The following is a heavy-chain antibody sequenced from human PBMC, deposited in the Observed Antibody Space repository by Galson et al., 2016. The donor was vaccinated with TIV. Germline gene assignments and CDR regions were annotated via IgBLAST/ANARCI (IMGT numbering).Heavy chain of an antibody. J-gene: IGHJ4*02. V-gene: IGHV3-66*01. CDR2: ISAGDIT. Sequence: SLRLSCAASGFTVSSNYMSWVRQAPGKGLEWVSVISAGDITYYTDSVKGRFTISRDNSKNTLYLQMNSLRAEDTAVYYCARDSCCPHDVCYDPPVWGQGTLVTVSS. D-gene: IGHD2-8*01. CDR1: GFTVSSNY. CDR3: ARDSCCPHDVCYDPPV.